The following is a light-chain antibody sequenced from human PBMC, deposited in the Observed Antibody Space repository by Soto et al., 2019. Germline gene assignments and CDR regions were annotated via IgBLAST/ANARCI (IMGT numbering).Light chain of an antibody. CDR2: GAS. CDR1: QRVSSIY. V-gene: IGKV3-20*01. Sequence: EIVLTQSPGTLSLSPGERATLSSRASQRVSSIYLAWYQQKPGQAPRLLIYGASSRATGIPDRFSGSGSGTDFTLTISRLEPEDFAVYYCQQYGSSPETFGQGTKVEIK. CDR3: QQYGSSPET. J-gene: IGKJ1*01.